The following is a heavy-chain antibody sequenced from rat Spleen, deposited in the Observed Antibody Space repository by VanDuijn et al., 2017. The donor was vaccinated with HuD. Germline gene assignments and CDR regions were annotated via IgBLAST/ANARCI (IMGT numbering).Heavy chain of an antibody. CDR3: TRVGYPYWYFDF. CDR1: GFTFSDYG. Sequence: EVQMVESGGGLVQPGRSLKLSCAASGFTFSDYGMAWVRQAPTKGLEWVASISYDGGSTYYRDSVKGRFTISRDNAKSSLYLQMDSLRSEDTATYYCTRVGYPYWYFDFWGPGTMVTVSS. D-gene: IGHD1-4*01. CDR2: ISYDGGST. J-gene: IGHJ1*01. V-gene: IGHV5-20*01.